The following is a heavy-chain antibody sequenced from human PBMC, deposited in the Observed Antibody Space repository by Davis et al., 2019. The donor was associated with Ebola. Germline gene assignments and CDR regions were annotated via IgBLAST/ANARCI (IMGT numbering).Heavy chain of an antibody. D-gene: IGHD6-6*01. CDR2: INPSGGST. J-gene: IGHJ4*02. CDR3: ARSSSGGYYFDY. CDR1: GYTFTGYY. Sequence: ASVKVSCKASGYTFTGYYMHWVRQAPGQGLEWMGIINPSGGSTSYAQKFQGRVTMTRDTSTSTVYMELSSLRSEDTAVYYCARSSSGGYYFDYWGQGTQVTVSS. V-gene: IGHV1-46*03.